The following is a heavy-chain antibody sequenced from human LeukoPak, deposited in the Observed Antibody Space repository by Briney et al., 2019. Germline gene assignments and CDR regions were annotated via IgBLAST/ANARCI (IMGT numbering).Heavy chain of an antibody. Sequence: PSETLSLTCTVSGGSISSYYRSWIRQPPGKGLEWIGYIYYSGSTNYNPSLKSRVTISVDTSNNQVSLKLRSVTAADTAVYYCARQDDIVGANTLVHWGQGILVTVSS. D-gene: IGHD1-26*01. CDR1: GGSISSYY. J-gene: IGHJ4*02. V-gene: IGHV4-59*08. CDR3: ARQDDIVGANTLVH. CDR2: IYYSGST.